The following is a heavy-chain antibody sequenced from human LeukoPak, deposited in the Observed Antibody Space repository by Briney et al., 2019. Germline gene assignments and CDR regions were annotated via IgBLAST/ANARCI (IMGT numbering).Heavy chain of an antibody. V-gene: IGHV3-21*06. J-gene: IGHJ6*02. Sequence: DSIQGRFTISRDNAENSLYLQMNSLRAEDTAVYYCARGPVGCSGSRCYGLYDYGMDVWGQGTTVTVSS. D-gene: IGHD2-15*01. CDR3: ARGPVGCSGSRCYGLYDYGMDV.